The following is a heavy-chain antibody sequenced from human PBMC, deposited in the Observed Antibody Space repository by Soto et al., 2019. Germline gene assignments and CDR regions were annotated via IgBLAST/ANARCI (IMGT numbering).Heavy chain of an antibody. V-gene: IGHV1-69*02. CDR2: LVPMFGIP. D-gene: IGHD6-6*01. CDR1: GGTFSSYA. J-gene: IGHJ6*03. CDR3: ASGPYTSSSGGYYYYYMDV. Sequence: QVQLVQSGAEVKKTGSSVKVSCKASGGTFSSYAINWVRQAPGQGLEWMGRLVPMFGIPNFAPKFQGRVTMTADRSTTTAYMELSSLRSEDTAVYYCASGPYTSSSGGYYYYYMDVWGKGTTVTVSS.